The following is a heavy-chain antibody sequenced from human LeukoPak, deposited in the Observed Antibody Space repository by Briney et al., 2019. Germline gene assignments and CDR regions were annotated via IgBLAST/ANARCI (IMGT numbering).Heavy chain of an antibody. CDR2: INPNSGGT. CDR3: ARDGSYYGSGSYYKADY. Sequence: ASVKVSCKASGYTFTGYYMHWVRQAPGQGLEWMGWINPNSGGTNYAQKFQGGVTITRDTSISAAYMELSRLRSDDTAVYYCARDGSYYGSGSYYKADYWGQGTLVTVSS. J-gene: IGHJ4*02. V-gene: IGHV1-2*02. D-gene: IGHD3-10*01. CDR1: GYTFTGYY.